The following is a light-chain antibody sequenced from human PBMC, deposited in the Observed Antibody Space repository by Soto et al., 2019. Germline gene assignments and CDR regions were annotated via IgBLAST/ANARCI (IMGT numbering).Light chain of an antibody. J-gene: IGLJ3*02. Sequence: QAVVTREPSLTVSPGGTVTLTCGSSSGTVTSGHYPYWFQQKPGQAPRTLIYDTSDKHSWTPARFSGSLIGGKAALTLSGAQPEDEAEYYCLLSYSAVRVFGGGTKVTVL. CDR3: LLSYSAVRV. CDR1: SGTVTSGHY. V-gene: IGLV7-46*01. CDR2: DTS.